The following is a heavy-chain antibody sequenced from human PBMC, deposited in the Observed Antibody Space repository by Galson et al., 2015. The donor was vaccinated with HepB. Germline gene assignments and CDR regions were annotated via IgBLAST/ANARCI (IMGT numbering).Heavy chain of an antibody. CDR1: GYSFTGYW. V-gene: IGHV5-51*03. Sequence: QSGAEVKKPGESLKISCKGSGYSFTGYWIGWVRQMPGKGLEWMGITYPGDSYTNYSPSFQGHVTISADKSVSTAYLQWSSLKASDTAMYYCASPAYSSGTGAFDIWGQGTMVTVSS. CDR3: ASPAYSSGTGAFDI. CDR2: TYPGDSYT. D-gene: IGHD6-19*01. J-gene: IGHJ3*02.